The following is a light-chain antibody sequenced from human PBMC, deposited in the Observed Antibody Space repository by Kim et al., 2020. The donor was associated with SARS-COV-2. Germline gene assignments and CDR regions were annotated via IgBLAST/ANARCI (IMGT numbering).Light chain of an antibody. Sequence: ASVGDRVTSTCRASQSVSGWLNWYQQKPGRAPHLLVYKTSTLQTGVPPRFSGSGSGTDFTLTISSLQPEDFAAYYCQQSYSFPRTFGQGTKVDIK. CDR2: KTS. CDR3: QQSYSFPRT. CDR1: QSVSGW. J-gene: IGKJ1*01. V-gene: IGKV1-39*01.